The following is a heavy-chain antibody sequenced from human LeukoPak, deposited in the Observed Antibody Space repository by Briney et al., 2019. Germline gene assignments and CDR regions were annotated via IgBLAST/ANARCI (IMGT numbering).Heavy chain of an antibody. Sequence: PSETLSLTCAVYGGSFSGYYWSWIRQPPGKGLEWIGYIYYSGSTNYNPSLKSRVTISVDTSKNQFSLKLSSVTAADTAVYYCARGDYDYVWGSYRYSYWGQGTLVTVSS. V-gene: IGHV4-59*01. CDR3: ARGDYDYVWGSYRYSY. CDR2: IYYSGST. D-gene: IGHD3-16*02. CDR1: GGSFSGYY. J-gene: IGHJ4*02.